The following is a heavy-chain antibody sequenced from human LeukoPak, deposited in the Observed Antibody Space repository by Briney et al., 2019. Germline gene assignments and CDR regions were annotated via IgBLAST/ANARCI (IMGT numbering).Heavy chain of an antibody. Sequence: KSSQTLCLTCTVSGGSISSGDYYWSWIRQPPGKGLEWIGYIYYSGSTYYNPSLKSRVTISVDTSKNQFSLKLSSVTAADTAVYYCASYGDYAGFGYWGQGTLVTVSS. CDR1: GGSISSGDYY. J-gene: IGHJ4*02. CDR2: IYYSGST. CDR3: ASYGDYAGFGY. D-gene: IGHD4-17*01. V-gene: IGHV4-30-4*01.